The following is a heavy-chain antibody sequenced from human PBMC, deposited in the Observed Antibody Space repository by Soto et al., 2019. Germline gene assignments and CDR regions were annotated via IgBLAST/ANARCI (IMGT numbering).Heavy chain of an antibody. J-gene: IGHJ3*02. Sequence: SVKVSCKASGFTFTSSAVQWVREARGQRLEWIGWIVVGSGNTNYAQKFQERVTITRDMSTSTAYMELSSLRSEDTAVYYCAADTYYYDSSWYAFDIWGQGTMVTVSS. CDR3: AADTYYYDSSWYAFDI. D-gene: IGHD3-22*01. CDR1: GFTFTSSA. V-gene: IGHV1-58*01. CDR2: IVVGSGNT.